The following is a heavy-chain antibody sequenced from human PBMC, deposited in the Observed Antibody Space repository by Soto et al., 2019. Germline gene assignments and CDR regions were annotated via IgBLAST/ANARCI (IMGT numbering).Heavy chain of an antibody. J-gene: IGHJ4*02. CDR2: VTGNGVNT. D-gene: IGHD3-9*01. V-gene: IGHV3-23*01. CDR1: GFTFSSYG. CDR3: AKGMLVNGGHDY. Sequence: EVQLLDSGGGSVQSGGSLRLSCAASGFTFSSYGMSWVRQAPGKGLEWVSAVTGNGVNTYYADSVEGRFTISRDNSRNTLYLQMNPLRAEDTAVYYCAKGMLVNGGHDYWGQGTLVTVSS.